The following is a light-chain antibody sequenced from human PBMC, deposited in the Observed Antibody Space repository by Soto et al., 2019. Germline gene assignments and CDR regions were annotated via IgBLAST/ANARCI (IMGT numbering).Light chain of an antibody. CDR2: AVS. CDR3: KQREITPRT. Sequence: HSASSVSVTLGDRVSITCLASRSRSSYLNWYQQKPGRAPKPLIYAVSSWQSGVPARFSGSGSGTDFALTISSLQAEHVGTYYCKQREITPRTFGQGTMVDI. CDR1: RSRSSY. J-gene: IGKJ1*01. V-gene: IGKV1-39*01.